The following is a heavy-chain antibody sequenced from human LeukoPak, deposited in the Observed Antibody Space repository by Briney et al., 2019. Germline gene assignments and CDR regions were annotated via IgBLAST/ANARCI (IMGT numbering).Heavy chain of an antibody. Sequence: ASVKVSCKASGYTFTNYDISWVRQAPGQGLEWMGWISAHNGNTNYAQKLQDRVTMTTDTSTSTAYLELRNLTSDDTAVYYCARGGSGWHLDWWRQGTLVTVS. CDR1: GYTFTNYD. D-gene: IGHD6-19*01. CDR2: ISAHNGNT. V-gene: IGHV1-18*01. J-gene: IGHJ4*02. CDR3: ARGGSGWHLDW.